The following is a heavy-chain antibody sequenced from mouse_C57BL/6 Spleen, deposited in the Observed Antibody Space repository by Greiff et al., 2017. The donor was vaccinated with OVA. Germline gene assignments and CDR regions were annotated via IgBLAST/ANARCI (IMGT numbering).Heavy chain of an antibody. CDR2: IYPGSGST. V-gene: IGHV1-55*01. D-gene: IGHD2-4*01. CDR3: ARGGYDSDCKFAY. Sequence: QVQLQQPGAELVKPGASVKMSCKASGYTFTSYWLTWVKQRPGQGLEWIGDIYPGSGSTNYNEKFKSKSTLTVDTSSSTAYMQLSSLTSEDSAVYYCARGGYDSDCKFAYWGQGTLVTVSA. CDR1: GYTFTSYW. J-gene: IGHJ3*01.